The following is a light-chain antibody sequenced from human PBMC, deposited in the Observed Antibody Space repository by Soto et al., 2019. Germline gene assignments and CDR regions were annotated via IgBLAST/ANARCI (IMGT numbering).Light chain of an antibody. Sequence: DIRMTQSPSTLSAYVGDRVTIPCRASQSISTWLAWYQQKPGKAPKLLIYKESILQTGVPSRFSRSGSGTEFTLTISSLQPDDFATYYCQHYNTYPWTFGQVTKVEMK. CDR2: KES. V-gene: IGKV1-5*03. J-gene: IGKJ1*01. CDR1: QSISTW. CDR3: QHYNTYPWT.